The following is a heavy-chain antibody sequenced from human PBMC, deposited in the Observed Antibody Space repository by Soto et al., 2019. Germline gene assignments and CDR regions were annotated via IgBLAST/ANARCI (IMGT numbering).Heavy chain of an antibody. Sequence: GASVKVSCKASGFTFTSSAMQWVRQARGQRLEWIGWIVVGSGNTNYAQKFQERVTITRDMSTSTAYMELSSLRSEDTAVYYCAAGEVGYRDSLDAFDFWGQGTMVTLSS. V-gene: IGHV1-58*02. CDR2: IVVGSGNT. D-gene: IGHD4-17*01. CDR3: AAGEVGYRDSLDAFDF. J-gene: IGHJ3*01. CDR1: GFTFTSSA.